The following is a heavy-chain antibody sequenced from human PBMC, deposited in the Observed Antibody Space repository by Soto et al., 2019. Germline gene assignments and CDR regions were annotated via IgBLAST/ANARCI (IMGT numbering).Heavy chain of an antibody. CDR2: ISSYDGSM. CDR1: GFTLDAYA. J-gene: IGHJ4*02. CDR3: ARDVWSRASGPPDS. V-gene: IGHV3-9*01. Sequence: EVQLVESGGGLVQPGRSLRLSCAASGFTLDAYAMYWVRQVPGKGLEWATGISSYDGSMGYADSVKGRFSISRDNAKNSLYLQMNSLRPEDTAFYYCARDVWSRASGPPDSWGQGTLVTVSS. D-gene: IGHD3-10*01.